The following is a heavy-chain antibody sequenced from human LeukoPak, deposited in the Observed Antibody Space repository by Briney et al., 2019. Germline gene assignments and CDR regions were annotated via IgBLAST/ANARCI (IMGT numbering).Heavy chain of an antibody. J-gene: IGHJ4*02. V-gene: IGHV3-53*01. CDR1: GFTFDDYG. Sequence: GGSLRLSCAASGFTFDDYGMSWVRQAPGKGLEWVSVIYPDGTTYYTNSVKGRFTISRDNSKNMVLLQMNSLRAEDTAVYYCARVRDGYNAVFDLWGRGTLVTVSS. D-gene: IGHD5-24*01. CDR3: ARVRDGYNAVFDL. CDR2: IYPDGTT.